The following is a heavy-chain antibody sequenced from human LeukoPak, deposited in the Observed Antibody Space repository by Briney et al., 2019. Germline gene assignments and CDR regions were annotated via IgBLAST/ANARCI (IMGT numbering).Heavy chain of an antibody. V-gene: IGHV3-21*01. CDR3: ARDDSSGYYGY. CDR1: GFTFSNHF. D-gene: IGHD3-22*01. J-gene: IGHJ4*02. CDR2: ISSSSSYI. Sequence: PGGSLRLSCSTSGFTFSNHFMHWVRQAPGKGLEWVSSISSSSSYIYYADSVKGRFTISRDNAKNSLYLQMNSLRAEDTAVYYCARDDSSGYYGYWGQGTLVTVSS.